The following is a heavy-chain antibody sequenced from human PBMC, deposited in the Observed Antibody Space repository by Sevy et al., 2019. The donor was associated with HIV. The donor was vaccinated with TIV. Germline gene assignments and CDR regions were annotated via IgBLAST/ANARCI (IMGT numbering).Heavy chain of an antibody. CDR1: GYTLTEVS. CDR2: FDPEDGET. J-gene: IGHJ4*02. V-gene: IGHV1-24*01. Sequence: ASVKVSCKVSGYTLTEVSMHWVRHCPGKELEWMGRFDPEDGETIYAQKFQGRITMTEDTSTDTAYMELRSLRSEDTAVYHCATAREYYSDSSGYLDYWGQGTLVTVSS. D-gene: IGHD3-22*01. CDR3: ATAREYYSDSSGYLDY.